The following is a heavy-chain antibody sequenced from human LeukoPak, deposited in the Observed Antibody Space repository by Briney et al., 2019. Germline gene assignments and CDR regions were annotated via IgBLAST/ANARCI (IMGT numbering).Heavy chain of an antibody. V-gene: IGHV1-18*04. CDR2: ISAYNGNT. CDR3: AIHPAYYYDSSGYPDAFDI. CDR1: GYTFTGFY. J-gene: IGHJ3*02. Sequence: ASVKVSCKASGYTFTGFYIHWARQAPGQGLEWMGWISAYNGNTNYAQKLQGRVTMTTDTSTSTAYMELRSLRSDDTAVYYCAIHPAYYYDSSGYPDAFDIWGQGTMVTVSS. D-gene: IGHD3-22*01.